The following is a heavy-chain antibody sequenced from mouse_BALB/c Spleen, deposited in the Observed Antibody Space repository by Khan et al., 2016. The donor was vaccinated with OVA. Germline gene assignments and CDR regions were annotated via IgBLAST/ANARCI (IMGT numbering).Heavy chain of an antibody. J-gene: IGHJ4*01. V-gene: IGHV2-3*01. CDR1: GFALSNYG. Sequence: QVQLKESGPGLVAPSQSLSITCSVSGFALSNYGVSWIRQPPGKGLEWLGIIWSAGSTNFHSALSSRLTISTDNSKTQVFLQLNSLQTDDTATYACARCIYAGYDRYAMDYWGQGASVTVAS. D-gene: IGHD2-2*01. CDR3: ARCIYAGYDRYAMDY. CDR2: IWSAGST.